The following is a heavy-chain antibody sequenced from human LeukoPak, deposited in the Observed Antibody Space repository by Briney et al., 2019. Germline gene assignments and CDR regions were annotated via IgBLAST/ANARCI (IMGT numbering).Heavy chain of an antibody. CDR1: GGSISGFY. CDR3: ARVKGSYLQFDY. CDR2: IYYSGST. J-gene: IGHJ4*02. D-gene: IGHD3-10*01. V-gene: IGHV4-59*01. Sequence: SETLSLTCTVSGGSISGFYWSWIRQPPGKGLEWIGYIYYSGSTNYNPSLKSRVTMSVDTSKNQFSLKLSSVTAADTAVYYCARVKGSYLQFDYWGQGTLVTVSS.